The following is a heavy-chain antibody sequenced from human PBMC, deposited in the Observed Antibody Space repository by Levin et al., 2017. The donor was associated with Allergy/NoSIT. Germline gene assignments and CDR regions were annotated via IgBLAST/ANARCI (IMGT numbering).Heavy chain of an antibody. Sequence: SETLSLTCAVSGYSISSGYYWGWIRQPPGKGLEWLGTTSHSGSTYYNPSLKSRVTISIDTSKNQISLKLTSVTAPDTAIYYCARTMRNYRASDYWGRGTLVTVSS. J-gene: IGHJ4*02. D-gene: IGHD3-22*01. CDR1: GYSISSGYY. CDR2: TSHSGST. V-gene: IGHV4-38-2*01. CDR3: ARTMRNYRASDY.